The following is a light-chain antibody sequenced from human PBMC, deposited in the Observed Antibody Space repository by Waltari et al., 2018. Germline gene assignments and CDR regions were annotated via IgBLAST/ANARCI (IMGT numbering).Light chain of an antibody. CDR2: DAS. V-gene: IGKV1-33*01. Sequence: DIQMTQSPSSLSASVGDRVTITCQSSQEISNYLNWHQQKPGKAPKLLIYDASNLETGVPSRFTGSGSGTDFTFTISSLQPEDIATYYCQQYDNFRATFGQGTRLEIK. CDR3: QQYDNFRAT. J-gene: IGKJ5*01. CDR1: QEISNY.